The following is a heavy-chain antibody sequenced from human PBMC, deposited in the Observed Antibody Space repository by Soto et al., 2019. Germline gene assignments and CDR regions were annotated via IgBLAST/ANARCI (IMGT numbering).Heavy chain of an antibody. D-gene: IGHD3-3*01. CDR1: VGSISSSSYY. CDR2: IYYSGST. V-gene: IGHV4-39*01. Sequence: QLQLQESGPGLVKPSETLSLTCTVSVGSISSSSYYWGWIRQPPGQGLEWIGSIYYSGSTYYNPSLKSRVTISVDTSRNQFTLKLSSWTAADTALYYCARQGALRSPSDGFDPWGQGTLVTVFS. J-gene: IGHJ5*02. CDR3: ARQGALRSPSDGFDP.